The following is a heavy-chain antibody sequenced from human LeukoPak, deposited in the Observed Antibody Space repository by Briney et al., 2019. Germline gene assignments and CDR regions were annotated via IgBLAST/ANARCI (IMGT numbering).Heavy chain of an antibody. CDR3: AKDYRGSFTD. CDR1: GFTVSTYA. J-gene: IGHJ4*02. D-gene: IGHD1-26*01. CDR2: IDIGGGTT. Sequence: GGSLRLSCAASGFTVSTYAMSWVRQAPGMGLQLVSAIDIGGGTTYSADSVKGRFTISRDNSKNTLYLQMDSLRAEDTAVYFCAKDYRGSFTDWGQGTLVAVSS. V-gene: IGHV3-23*01.